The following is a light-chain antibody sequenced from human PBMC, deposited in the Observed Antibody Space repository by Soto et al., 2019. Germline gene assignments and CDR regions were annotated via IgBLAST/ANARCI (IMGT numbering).Light chain of an antibody. Sequence: EIVMTQSLATLSVSPGERATLSCRASQTISSNLAWYQQKPGQAPRLLIHGASTRAAGVPARFSGSGSGTEFTLTITSLQSEDFAVYYCQQYHNWPPQYTFGQGTQLQIK. CDR1: QTISSN. J-gene: IGKJ2*01. V-gene: IGKV3-15*01. CDR3: QQYHNWPPQYT. CDR2: GAS.